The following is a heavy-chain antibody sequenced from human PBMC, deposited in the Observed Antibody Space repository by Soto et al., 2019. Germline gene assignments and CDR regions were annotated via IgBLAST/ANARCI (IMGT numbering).Heavy chain of an antibody. Sequence: QVQLVQSGAEVKKAGSSVKVSCKASGGTFSSYAISWVRQAPGQGLEWMGGIIPIFGTANYAQKFQGRVTITADESTSTAYMELSSLRSEDTAVYYCAGLSAATGYYYYGMDVWGQGTTVTVSS. CDR1: GGTFSSYA. V-gene: IGHV1-69*01. J-gene: IGHJ6*02. CDR3: AGLSAATGYYYYGMDV. CDR2: IIPIFGTA. D-gene: IGHD1-1*01.